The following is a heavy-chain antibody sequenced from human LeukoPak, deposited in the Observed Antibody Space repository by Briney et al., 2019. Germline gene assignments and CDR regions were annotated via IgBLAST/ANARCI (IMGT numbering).Heavy chain of an antibody. Sequence: GSLRLSCEASGFTFRTSSMNWVRQAPGRGLEWVSYINSRSDTIYYADSVKGRFTISRDNAKNSLYLQMNSLRDDDTAMYYCARAQYYYDSSGYWYYFDYWGQGTLVTVSS. D-gene: IGHD3-22*01. V-gene: IGHV3-48*02. CDR1: GFTFRTSS. CDR3: ARAQYYYDSSGYWYYFDY. CDR2: INSRSDTI. J-gene: IGHJ4*02.